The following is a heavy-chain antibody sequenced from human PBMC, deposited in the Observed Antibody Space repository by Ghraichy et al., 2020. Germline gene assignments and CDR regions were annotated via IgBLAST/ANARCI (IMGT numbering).Heavy chain of an antibody. CDR1: GGTFSSYA. V-gene: IGHV1-69*13. J-gene: IGHJ2*01. Sequence: SVKVSCKASGGTFSSYAISWVRQAPGQGLEWMGGIIPIFGTANYAQKFQGRVTITADESTSTAYMELSSLRSEDTAVYYCARTPRIRSGYYHWYFDLWGRGTLVTVSS. CDR2: IIPIFGTA. CDR3: ARTPRIRSGYYHWYFDL. D-gene: IGHD3-22*01.